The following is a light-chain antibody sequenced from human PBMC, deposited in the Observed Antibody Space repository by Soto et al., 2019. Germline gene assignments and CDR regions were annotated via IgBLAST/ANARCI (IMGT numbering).Light chain of an antibody. CDR3: QTWGTGIRV. CDR1: SGHGSYT. Sequence: QLVLTQSPSASASLGASVMLTGTLSSGHGSYTIAWHQQQPEKGPRYLMKLHSDGSHSKGDGIPDRFSGSSSGSERFLTISSLQSEDEADYYCQTWGTGIRVFGGGTKLTVL. J-gene: IGLJ3*02. CDR2: LHSDGSH. V-gene: IGLV4-69*01.